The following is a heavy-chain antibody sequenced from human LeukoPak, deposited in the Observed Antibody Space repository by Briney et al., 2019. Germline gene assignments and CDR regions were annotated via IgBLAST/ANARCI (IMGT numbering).Heavy chain of an antibody. D-gene: IGHD5-24*01. CDR1: GFTFSSYG. Sequence: GGSLRLSCAASGFTFSSYGMHWVRQAPGKGLEWVAFIRYDGSNKYYADSVKGRFTISRDNSKNTLYLQMNSLRTEDTAVYYCARRSRDGWYFDYWGQGTLVTVSS. CDR2: IRYDGSNK. CDR3: ARRSRDGWYFDY. J-gene: IGHJ4*02. V-gene: IGHV3-30*02.